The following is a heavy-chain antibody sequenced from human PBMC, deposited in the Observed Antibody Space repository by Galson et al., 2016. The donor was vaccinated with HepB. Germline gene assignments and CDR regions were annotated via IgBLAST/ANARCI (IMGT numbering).Heavy chain of an antibody. CDR2: IYSGGST. J-gene: IGHJ3*02. CDR3: ARCVRDAFDI. Sequence: SLRLSCAASGFTVSSNYMSWVRQAPGKGLEWVSVIYSGGSTYYADSVKGRFTISRDNSKNTLSLQMNSLRPEDTAVYYCARCVRDAFDIWGQGTKVTVSS. CDR1: GFTVSSNY. V-gene: IGHV3-53*01.